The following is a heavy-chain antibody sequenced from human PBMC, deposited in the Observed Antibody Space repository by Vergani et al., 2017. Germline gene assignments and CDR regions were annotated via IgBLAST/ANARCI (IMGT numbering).Heavy chain of an antibody. J-gene: IGHJ4*02. CDR2: ISGSGGST. CDR1: GFTFSSYA. Sequence: EVQLLESGGGLVQPGGSLRLSCAASGFTFSSYAMSWVRQAPGKGLEWVSAISGSGGSTYYADSVKGRFTISRDNSKNTLYLQMNSLRAEDTAVYYCARWRTLRYGSGSYRWTYYFDYWGQGTLVTVSS. V-gene: IGHV3-23*01. CDR3: ARWRTLRYGSGSYRWTYYFDY. D-gene: IGHD3-10*01.